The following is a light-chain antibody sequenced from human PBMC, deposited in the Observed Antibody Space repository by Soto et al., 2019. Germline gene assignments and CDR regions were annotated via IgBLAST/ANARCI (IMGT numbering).Light chain of an antibody. Sequence: DLQMTQSPSTVSASVGDRLTITCRASESISSWLAWYQQKPGKAPNLLIYTISSLQSRVPSSFSGSGSGTDFTLTISSLQPEDFATYDCQQSHTTLPTFGQGTKVDIK. CDR2: TIS. CDR3: QQSHTTLPT. CDR1: ESISSW. J-gene: IGKJ1*01. V-gene: IGKV1-39*01.